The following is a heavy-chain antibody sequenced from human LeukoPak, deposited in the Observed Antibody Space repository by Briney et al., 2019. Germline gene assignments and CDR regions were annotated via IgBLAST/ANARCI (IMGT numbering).Heavy chain of an antibody. J-gene: IGHJ4*02. CDR2: VHHTGQT. V-gene: IGHV4-59*08. D-gene: IGHD3-9*01. CDR1: GGSISSYY. CDR3: ARHDDRGGAFDY. Sequence: SETLSLTCTVSGGSISSYYWSWIRQPPGKGLEWISYVHHTGQTEYNPPLKSRVTISLDTSKNQFSLRLTSATAADTAIYYCARHDDRGGAFDYWSQGSLVTVSS.